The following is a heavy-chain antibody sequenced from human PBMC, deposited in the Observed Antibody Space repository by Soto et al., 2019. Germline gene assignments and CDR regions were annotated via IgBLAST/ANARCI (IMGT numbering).Heavy chain of an antibody. CDR2: IYWDDDK. CDR1: GFSLSTSGVG. D-gene: IGHD3-3*01. J-gene: IGHJ6*02. V-gene: IGHV2-5*02. CDR3: AHRGVLRFLEWLPYGMDV. Sequence: QITLKESGPTLVKPTQTLTLTCTFSGFSLSTSGVGVGWIRQPPGKALEWLALIYWDDDKRYSPSLKSRLTITKDNSKNQVVLTMTNMDPVDTATYYCAHRGVLRFLEWLPYGMDVWGQGTTVTVSS.